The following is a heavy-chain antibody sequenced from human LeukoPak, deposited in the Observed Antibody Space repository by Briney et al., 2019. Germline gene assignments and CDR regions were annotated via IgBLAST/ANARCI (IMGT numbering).Heavy chain of an antibody. CDR1: GGSISSSSYY. J-gene: IGHJ5*02. V-gene: IGHV4-39*06. Sequence: SETLSLTCTVSGGSISSSSYYWGWIRQPPGKGLEWIGSIYYSGSTYYNPSPKSRVTISVDTSKNQFPLKLSSVTAADTAVYYCAREPGIFRGFDPWGQGTLVTVSS. CDR3: AREPGIFRGFDP. CDR2: IYYSGST.